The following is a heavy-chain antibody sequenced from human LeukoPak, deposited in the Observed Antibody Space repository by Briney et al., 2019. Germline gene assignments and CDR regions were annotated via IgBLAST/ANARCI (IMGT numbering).Heavy chain of an antibody. J-gene: IGHJ5*02. CDR2: ISGSGGST. V-gene: IGHV3-23*01. Sequence: GGSLRLSCAASGFTFSTYAMNWASQPPGRGREWVSAISGSGGSTYYADSVKGRFTISRDNAKNSLYLQMNSLRAEDTAVYYCARDRSNVAAAGGWFDPWGQGTLVTVSS. CDR3: ARDRSNVAAAGGWFDP. CDR1: GFTFSTYA. D-gene: IGHD6-13*01.